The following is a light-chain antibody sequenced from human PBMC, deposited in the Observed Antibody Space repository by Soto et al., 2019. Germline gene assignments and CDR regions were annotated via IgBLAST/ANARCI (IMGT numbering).Light chain of an antibody. J-gene: IGKJ1*01. CDR1: QIDSSNY. V-gene: IGKV3-20*01. CDR2: AAS. Sequence: ILLTLAPGALSLSPGRSATVSCGSSQIDSSNYLAWYQQTHGQAPRLLIYAASIRACGIRDRFSGIWSGADFVLTISRVEYEEFAVYYYQQYFKSPWKFGQGTNVDIK. CDR3: QQYFKSPWK.